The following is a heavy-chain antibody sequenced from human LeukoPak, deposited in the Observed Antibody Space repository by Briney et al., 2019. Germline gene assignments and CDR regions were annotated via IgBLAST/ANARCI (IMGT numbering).Heavy chain of an antibody. CDR3: AREVVPASRYNWFDP. D-gene: IGHD2-2*01. V-gene: IGHV3-48*03. CDR1: GFTFSSYE. CDR2: ISSSGSTI. J-gene: IGHJ5*02. Sequence: GGSLRLSCAASGFTFSSYEMNWVRQAPGKGLEWVSYISSSGSTIYYADSVKGRFTISRDNAKNSLYLQMNSLRAEDTAVYYCAREVVPASRYNWFDPWGQGTLVTVSS.